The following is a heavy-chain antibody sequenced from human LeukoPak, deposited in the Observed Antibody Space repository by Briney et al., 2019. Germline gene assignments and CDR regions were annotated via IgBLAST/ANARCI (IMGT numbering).Heavy chain of an antibody. CDR3: ARKDYMGSYFDY. Sequence: SETLSLTCTVSGGSISSYYWSWIRQPPGKGLEWIGYIYYSGSTNYNPSLKSRVTISVDTSKNQFSLKLSSVTAADTAVYYCARKDYMGSYFDYWGQGTLVTVSS. V-gene: IGHV4-59*01. D-gene: IGHD4-11*01. J-gene: IGHJ4*02. CDR2: IYYSGST. CDR1: GGSISSYY.